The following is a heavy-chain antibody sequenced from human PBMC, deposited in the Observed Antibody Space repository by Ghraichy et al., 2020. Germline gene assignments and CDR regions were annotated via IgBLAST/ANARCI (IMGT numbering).Heavy chain of an antibody. CDR1: GVSISSGAYY. Sequence: SLNISCTVSGVSISSGAYYWNWIRQHPGKGLEWIGYIYFTGSTNYNPSLKSRLTISKDTSKNQFSLRLSSVTAADTAVYYCAREARSTSLFDPWGQGTLVTVSS. CDR2: IYFTGST. J-gene: IGHJ5*02. D-gene: IGHD2-2*01. CDR3: AREARSTSLFDP. V-gene: IGHV4-31*03.